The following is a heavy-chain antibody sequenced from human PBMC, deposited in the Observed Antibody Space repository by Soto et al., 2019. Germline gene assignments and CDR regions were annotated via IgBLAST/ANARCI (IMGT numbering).Heavy chain of an antibody. CDR2: INPSGGST. CDR3: ARVRRSSGYYYGY. D-gene: IGHD3-22*01. CDR1: GYTFPSDY. J-gene: IGHJ4*02. V-gene: IGHV1-46*01. Sequence: ASLKRSFKASGYTFPSDYMRWVRQAPGQGLEWMGIINPSGGSTSYAQKFQGRVTMTRDTSTSTVYMELSSLGSEDTAVYYCARVRRSSGYYYGYWGQGTQVTVSS.